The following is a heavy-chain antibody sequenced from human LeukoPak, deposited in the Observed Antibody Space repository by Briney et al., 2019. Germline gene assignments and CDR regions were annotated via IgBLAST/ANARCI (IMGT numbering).Heavy chain of an antibody. Sequence: SETLSLTCAVYGYSISSGYYWGWIRPPPGKGLEWIGSIYHSGSTYYNPSLKSRVTISGDTSKNKFSLKLSSVTAADTAVYYCARHGGGGGDDPFQHWGQGTLVTVSS. V-gene: IGHV4-38-2*01. J-gene: IGHJ1*01. CDR2: IYHSGST. CDR3: ARHGGGGGDDPFQH. D-gene: IGHD2-21*01. CDR1: GYSISSGYY.